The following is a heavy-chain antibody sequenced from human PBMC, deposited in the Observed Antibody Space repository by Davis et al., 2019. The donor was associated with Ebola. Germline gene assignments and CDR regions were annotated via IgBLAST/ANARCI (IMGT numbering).Heavy chain of an antibody. CDR2: IIPILGIA. D-gene: IGHD2-2*01. CDR3: ARDSVVVPAAMGGYYYYGMDV. J-gene: IGHJ6*02. V-gene: IGHV1-69*04. CDR1: GGTFSSYA. Sequence: AASVKVSCKASGGTFSSYAISWVRQAPGQGLEWMGRIIPILGIANYAQKFQGRVTITADKSTSTAYMELSSLRSEDTAVYYCARDSVVVPAAMGGYYYYGMDVWGQGTTVTVSS.